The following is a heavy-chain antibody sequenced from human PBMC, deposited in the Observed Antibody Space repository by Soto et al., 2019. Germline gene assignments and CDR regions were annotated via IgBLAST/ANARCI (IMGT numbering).Heavy chain of an antibody. CDR1: GFTFDDYA. Sequence: GGSLRLSCAASGFTFDDYAMHWVRQAPGKGLEWVSGISWNSGSIGYADSVKGRFTISRDNAKNSLYLQMNSLRAEDTALYYCAKERILGYYDILTGSDDAFDIWGQGTMVTV. CDR3: AKERILGYYDILTGSDDAFDI. CDR2: ISWNSGSI. D-gene: IGHD3-9*01. V-gene: IGHV3-9*01. J-gene: IGHJ3*02.